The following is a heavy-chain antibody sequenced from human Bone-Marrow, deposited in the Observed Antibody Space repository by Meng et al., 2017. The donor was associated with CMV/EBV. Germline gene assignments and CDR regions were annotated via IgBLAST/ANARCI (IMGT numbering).Heavy chain of an antibody. Sequence: GESLKISCAASGFTFSSYSMNWVRQAPGKGLEWVSTISSSSSYIYYADSVKGRFTISRDNAKNTLYLQMNSLRAEDTAVYYCASARGMDVWGQGTTVTVSS. J-gene: IGHJ6*02. V-gene: IGHV3-21*01. CDR2: ISSSSSYI. CDR1: GFTFSSYS. CDR3: ASARGMDV.